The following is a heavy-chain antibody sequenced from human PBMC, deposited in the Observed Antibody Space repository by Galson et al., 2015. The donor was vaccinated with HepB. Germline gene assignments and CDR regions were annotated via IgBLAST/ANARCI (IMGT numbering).Heavy chain of an antibody. D-gene: IGHD2-15*01. V-gene: IGHV3-7*01. J-gene: IGHJ6*02. CDR1: GLTITTHW. CDR2: IKEDGSEQ. CDR3: ARDGSFGYHYYYYGMDV. Sequence: SLRLSCAGSGLTITTHWMSWVRQAPGKGLEWVANIKEDGSEQYYVDPVKGRFIISRDNAKNSLYLQMNSLRAEDTAIYYCARDGSFGYHYYYYGMDVWGPGTTVTVSS.